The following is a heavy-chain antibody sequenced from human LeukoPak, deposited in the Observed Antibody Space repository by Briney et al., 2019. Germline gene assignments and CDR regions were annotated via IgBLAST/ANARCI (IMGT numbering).Heavy chain of an antibody. V-gene: IGHV4-38-2*02. Sequence: SETLSLTCTVSGYSISSGYYWGWIRQPPGKRLEWVGSIHSSGNTYYNPTLKSRVTISVDTSKNQFSLNLTSVTAADAAVYYCARDLQGGLDGLWGQGTLVTVSS. D-gene: IGHD2-15*01. J-gene: IGHJ4*02. CDR1: GYSISSGYY. CDR3: ARDLQGGLDGL. CDR2: IHSSGNT.